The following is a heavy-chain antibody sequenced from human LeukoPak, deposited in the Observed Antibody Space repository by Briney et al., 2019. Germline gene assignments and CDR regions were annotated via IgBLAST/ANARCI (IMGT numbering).Heavy chain of an antibody. D-gene: IGHD4-17*01. CDR1: GFTFSGSG. J-gene: IGHJ4*02. CDR2: IWYDGSDK. CDR3: VRGDYGDYTLFDY. Sequence: GRSLRLSCAASGFTFSGSGMHWVRQAPGKGLEWVAVIWYDGSDKYYADSVKGRFTISRDNSKNTLYLQMNSLRAEDTAVYYCVRGDYGDYTLFDYWGQGTLVTVSS. V-gene: IGHV3-33*01.